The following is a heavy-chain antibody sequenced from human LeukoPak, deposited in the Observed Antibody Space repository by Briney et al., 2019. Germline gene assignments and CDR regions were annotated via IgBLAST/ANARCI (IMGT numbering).Heavy chain of an antibody. V-gene: IGHV3-48*03. CDR1: GFTFSSYE. CDR3: ARDALQVAYYYGMDV. J-gene: IGHJ6*02. Sequence: GGSLRLSCAASGFTFSSYEMNWVRQAPGKGLEWVSYISSSGSTIYYADSVKGRFTISRDNAKNSLYLQMNSPRAEDTAVYYCARDALQVAYYYGMDVWGQGTTVTVSS. CDR2: ISSSGSTI.